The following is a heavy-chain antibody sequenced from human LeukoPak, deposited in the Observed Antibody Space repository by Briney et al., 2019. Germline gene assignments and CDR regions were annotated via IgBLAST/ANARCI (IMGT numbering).Heavy chain of an antibody. CDR3: ARDTSSAWYGLIHY. Sequence: GGSLRLSCAASGFTFSSFWMGWVRQAPGKGLEWVATIKQDGSEKYSVDSVKGRFTISRDNAKSSLYLQMNSLRAEDTAVYFCARDTSSAWYGLIHYWGQGSLVTVSS. V-gene: IGHV3-7*01. J-gene: IGHJ4*02. CDR2: IKQDGSEK. CDR1: GFTFSSFW. D-gene: IGHD6-19*01.